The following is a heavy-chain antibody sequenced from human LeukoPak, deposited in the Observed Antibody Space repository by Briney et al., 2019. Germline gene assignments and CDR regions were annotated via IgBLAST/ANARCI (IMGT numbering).Heavy chain of an antibody. D-gene: IGHD1-26*01. CDR2: INHSGST. J-gene: IGHJ6*03. Sequence: TSETLSLTCAVYGGSFSGYYWSWIRQPPGKGLEWIGEINHSGSTNYNPSLKSRVTISVDTSKNQFSLKLSSVTAADTAVYYCARAEWELDDYYYYMDVWGKGTTVTVSS. CDR3: ARAEWELDDYYYYMDV. V-gene: IGHV4-34*01. CDR1: GGSFSGYY.